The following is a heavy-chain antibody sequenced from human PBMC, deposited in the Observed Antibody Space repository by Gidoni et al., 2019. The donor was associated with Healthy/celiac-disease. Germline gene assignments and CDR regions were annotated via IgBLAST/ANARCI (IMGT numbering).Heavy chain of an antibody. V-gene: IGHV3-33*01. D-gene: IGHD2-15*01. CDR3: ARDAAPLVVVAASGGDLDY. CDR2: IWYDGSNK. CDR1: GFPFSSYG. J-gene: IGHJ4*02. Sequence: QVQLVESGGGVVQPGRSLRLSCAASGFPFSSYGIHWVRQAPGKGLEWVAFIWYDGSNKYYADAVKGRFTISRDNSKNTLYLQMDSLRAEDTAVYYCARDAAPLVVVAASGGDLDYWGQGTLVTVSS.